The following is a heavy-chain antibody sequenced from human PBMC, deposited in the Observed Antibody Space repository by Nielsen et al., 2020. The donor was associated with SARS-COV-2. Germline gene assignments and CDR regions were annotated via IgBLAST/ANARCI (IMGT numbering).Heavy chain of an antibody. Sequence: GESLKISCAASGFTVSSNYMSWVRQAPGKGLEWVSVIYSDGSTYYADSVKGRFTISRDNSKNTLYLQMNSLRAEDTAVYYCAKIGLSDYYGMDVWGQGTTVTVSS. J-gene: IGHJ6*02. CDR2: IYSDGST. D-gene: IGHD2-2*03. CDR3: AKIGLSDYYGMDV. V-gene: IGHV3-53*01. CDR1: GFTVSSNY.